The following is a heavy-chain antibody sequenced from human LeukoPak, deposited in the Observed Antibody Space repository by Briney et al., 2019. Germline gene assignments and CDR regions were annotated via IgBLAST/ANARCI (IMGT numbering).Heavy chain of an antibody. CDR3: ARGLQETLAWLKALSAFDI. J-gene: IGHJ3*02. V-gene: IGHV1-18*01. D-gene: IGHD5-24*01. CDR1: GGTFSSYA. CDR2: ISAYNGNT. Sequence: VASVKVSCTASGGTFSSYAISWVRQAPGQGLEWMGWISAYNGNTNYAQKLQGRVTMSTDTSTSTGYMELRSLRSDDTAVYYCARGLQETLAWLKALSAFDIWGQGTMVTVSS.